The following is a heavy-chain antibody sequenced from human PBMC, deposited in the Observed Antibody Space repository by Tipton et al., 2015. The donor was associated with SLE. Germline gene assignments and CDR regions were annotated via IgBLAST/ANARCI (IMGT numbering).Heavy chain of an antibody. V-gene: IGHV4-30-4*01. CDR2: IYYSGST. D-gene: IGHD3-10*01. CDR1: GGSISSGDYY. CDR3: ARAPKLMVRGVSDAFDI. Sequence: TLSLTCTVSGGSISSGDYYWSWIRQPPGKGLEWIGYIYYSGSTYYNPSLKSRVTISVDTSKNQFSLKLSSVTAADTAVYYCARAPKLMVRGVSDAFDIWGQGTMVTVSS. J-gene: IGHJ3*02.